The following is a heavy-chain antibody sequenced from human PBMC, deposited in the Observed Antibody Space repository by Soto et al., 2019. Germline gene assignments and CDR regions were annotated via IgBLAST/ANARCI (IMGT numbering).Heavy chain of an antibody. Sequence: QVQVVESGGGVVQPGRSLRLSCVASGFSFSHYGMQWVRQAPGKGLEWVAVISYDGSHKYYGESATGRFTISRDNSKNTLYLQMNSLRPDDTALYFCARDREREQLGYYGVDVWGQGTTVAVS. CDR2: ISYDGSHK. D-gene: IGHD6-13*01. CDR3: ARDREREQLGYYGVDV. J-gene: IGHJ6*02. CDR1: GFSFSHYG. V-gene: IGHV3-30*03.